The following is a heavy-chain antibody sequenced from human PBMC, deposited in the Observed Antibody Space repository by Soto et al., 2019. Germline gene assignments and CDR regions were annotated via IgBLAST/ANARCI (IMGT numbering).Heavy chain of an antibody. D-gene: IGHD1-26*01. J-gene: IGHJ1*01. V-gene: IGHV3-23*01. Sequence: EVQLLESGGGLVQPGGSLRLSCAASGFTYSSYAMSWVRQAPGKGLEWVSAISGSGGSTYYADSVKGRFTISRDNSKNTLYLQMNSLRAEDTAVYYCAKDRRIVGASRHWGQGTLVTVSS. CDR3: AKDRRIVGASRH. CDR1: GFTYSSYA. CDR2: ISGSGGST.